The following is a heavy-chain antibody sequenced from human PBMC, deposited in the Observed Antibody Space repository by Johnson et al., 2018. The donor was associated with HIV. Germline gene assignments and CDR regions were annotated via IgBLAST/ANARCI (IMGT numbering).Heavy chain of an antibody. CDR3: AREFGDLRAFDI. V-gene: IGHV3-23*04. Sequence: VQLVESGGGVVQPGRSLRLSCAASGFTFSSYAMSWVRQAPGKGLEWVSAISGSGGSTYYADSVKGRFTISRDNSTNTLYLQMNSLRAEDTAVYYCAREFGDLRAFDIWGQGTLVTVSS. CDR1: GFTFSSYA. D-gene: IGHD3-16*01. J-gene: IGHJ3*02. CDR2: ISGSGGST.